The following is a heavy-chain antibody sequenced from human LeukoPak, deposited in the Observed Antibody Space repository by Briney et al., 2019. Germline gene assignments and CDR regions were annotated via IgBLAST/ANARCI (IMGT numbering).Heavy chain of an antibody. CDR1: GFTFASYA. CDR2: INTNGGST. D-gene: IGHD6-19*01. J-gene: IGHJ6*02. V-gene: IGHV3-64*01. Sequence: GGSLRLSCAASGFTFASYAMHWARQAPGKGLEYVSAINTNGGSTYYANSVKGRFTISRDNSKNTLYLQMGSLRAEDMAVYYCTTWQTKQWLVNGGYYYYGMDVWGQGTTVTVSS. CDR3: TTWQTKQWLVNGGYYYYGMDV.